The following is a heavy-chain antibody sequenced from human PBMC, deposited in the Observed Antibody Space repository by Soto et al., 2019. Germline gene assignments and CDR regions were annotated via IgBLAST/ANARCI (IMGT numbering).Heavy chain of an antibody. D-gene: IGHD5-18*01. V-gene: IGHV3-30-3*01. Sequence: QVQLVESGGGVVQPGRSLRLSCAASGFTFSSYAMHWVRQAPGKGLEWVAVISYDGSNKYYADSVKGRFTISRDNSKNTLYLQMDSLRAEDTAVYYCARDGREDTAMAWGQGTLVTVSS. CDR3: ARDGREDTAMA. J-gene: IGHJ4*02. CDR1: GFTFSSYA. CDR2: ISYDGSNK.